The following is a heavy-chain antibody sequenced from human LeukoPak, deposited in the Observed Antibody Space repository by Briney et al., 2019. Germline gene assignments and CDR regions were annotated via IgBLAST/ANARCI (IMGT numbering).Heavy chain of an antibody. Sequence: SETLSLTCTVSGGSITSYYWSWLRQPPGKGLEWIGFIYYSGSTHYKSSLNSRVTISVDTSRNRFSLRLSSVTAADTAVYYCARHSGSSPHYFDYWGQGTLVTVSS. CDR2: IYYSGST. J-gene: IGHJ4*02. D-gene: IGHD1-26*01. CDR3: ARHSGSSPHYFDY. CDR1: GGSITSYY. V-gene: IGHV4-59*08.